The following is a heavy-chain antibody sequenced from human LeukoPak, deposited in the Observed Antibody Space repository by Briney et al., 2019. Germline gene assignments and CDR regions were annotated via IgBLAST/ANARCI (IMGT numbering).Heavy chain of an antibody. CDR1: GFTFDDYA. V-gene: IGHV3-7*01. D-gene: IGHD2-2*02. J-gene: IGHJ3*02. CDR3: ARERGGFCSGTSCYKAFDI. Sequence: GRSLRLSCAASGFTFDDYAMHWVRQAPGKGLEWVANIKQDGSEKYYVDSVKGRFTISRDSANNSLYLQLNSLRAEDTAVYYCARERGGFCSGTSCYKAFDIWGQGTMVTVSS. CDR2: IKQDGSEK.